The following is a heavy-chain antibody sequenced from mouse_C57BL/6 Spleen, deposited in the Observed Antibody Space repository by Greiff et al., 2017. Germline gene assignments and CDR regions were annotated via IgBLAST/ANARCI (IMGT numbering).Heavy chain of an antibody. CDR1: GYAFSSSW. D-gene: IGHD1-3*01. CDR2: IYPGDGDT. Sequence: QVQLQQSGPELVKPGASVKISCKASGYAFSSSWMNWVKQRPGQGLEWIGRIYPGDGDTNYNGKFKGKATLTADKSSSTAYMQLSSLTSEDSAFYFCARRNARVDAMDYWGQGTSVTVSS. V-gene: IGHV1-82*01. CDR3: ARRNARVDAMDY. J-gene: IGHJ4*01.